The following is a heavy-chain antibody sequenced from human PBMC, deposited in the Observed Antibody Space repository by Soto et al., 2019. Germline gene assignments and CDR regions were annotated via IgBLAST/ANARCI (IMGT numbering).Heavy chain of an antibody. CDR1: GFLLSTSGVG. CDR2: IYWDDDK. V-gene: IGHV2-5*02. Sequence: SGPTLVNPTQTLTLTCTFSGFLLSTSGVGVGWIRQPPGKALEWLALIYWDDDKRYSPSLKSRLTITKNTSKNQVALTMTNMDPVDTATYYFAHSPGYYGSGSPTPNDAFDIWGQGTMVTVSS. D-gene: IGHD3-10*01. J-gene: IGHJ3*02. CDR3: AHSPGYYGSGSPTPNDAFDI.